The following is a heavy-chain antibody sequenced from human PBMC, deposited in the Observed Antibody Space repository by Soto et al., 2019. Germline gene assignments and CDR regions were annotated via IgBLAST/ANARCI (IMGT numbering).Heavy chain of an antibody. Sequence: PSETLSLTCTFSCGSISSGGYYWSWIRQHPGKGLEWIGYIYYSGSTYYNPSLKSRVTISVDTSKNQFSLKLSSVTAADTAVYYCARHYCSSTSCYYSSLRGYSYGYHWFDPWGQGTLVTVSS. CDR3: ARHYCSSTSCYYSSLRGYSYGYHWFDP. CDR1: CGSISSGGYY. J-gene: IGHJ5*02. CDR2: IYYSGST. D-gene: IGHD2-2*01. V-gene: IGHV4-31*03.